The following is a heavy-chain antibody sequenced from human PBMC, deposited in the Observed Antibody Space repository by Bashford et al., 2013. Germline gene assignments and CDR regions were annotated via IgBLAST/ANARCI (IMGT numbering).Heavy chain of an antibody. CDR3: AKGSGYSYGYGEFDY. Sequence: VRQAPGKGLEWVAVTSYDGRDKYYADSVKGRFTISRDNSKNTLYLQMNSLRAEDTAVYYCAKGSGYSYGYGEFDYWGQGTLVTVSS. V-gene: IGHV3-30*18. J-gene: IGHJ4*02. D-gene: IGHD5-18*01. CDR2: TSYDGRDK.